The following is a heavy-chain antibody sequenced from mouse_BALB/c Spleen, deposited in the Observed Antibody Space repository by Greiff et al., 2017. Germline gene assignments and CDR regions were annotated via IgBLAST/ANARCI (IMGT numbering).Heavy chain of an antibody. Sequence: EVKLMESGGGLVQPGGSLRLSCATSGFTFTDYYMSWVRQPPGKALEWLGFIRNKANGYTTEYSASVKGRFTISRDNSQSILYLQMNTLRAEDSATDYCARDILTPSYYGSSYDAMDYWGQGTSVTVSS. D-gene: IGHD1-1*01. J-gene: IGHJ4*01. CDR2: IRNKANGYTT. CDR3: ARDILTPSYYGSSYDAMDY. CDR1: GFTFTDYY. V-gene: IGHV7-3*02.